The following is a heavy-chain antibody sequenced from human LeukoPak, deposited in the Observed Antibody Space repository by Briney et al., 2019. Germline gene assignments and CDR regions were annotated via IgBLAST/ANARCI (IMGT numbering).Heavy chain of an antibody. CDR1: GGSITTGNYY. V-gene: IGHV4-31*03. D-gene: IGHD6-13*01. CDR3: ARTSYSSMGAFDI. J-gene: IGHJ3*02. CDR2: IYYRGST. Sequence: PSQTLSLTCTVSGGSITTGNYYWNWIRQHPGKGPEWISLIYYRGSTYYNPSLKSRLTISVDTSRSQFSLRLSSVTAADTAVYYCARTSYSSMGAFDIWGQGTMVTVSS.